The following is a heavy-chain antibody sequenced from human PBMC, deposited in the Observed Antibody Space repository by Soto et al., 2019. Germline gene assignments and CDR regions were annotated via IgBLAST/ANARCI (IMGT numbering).Heavy chain of an antibody. CDR3: ARWVRQLSAYWFDP. J-gene: IGHJ5*02. V-gene: IGHV4-30-4*01. CDR2: IYYSGST. D-gene: IGHD6-13*01. Sequence: TSETLSLTCTVSGGSISSGDYYWSWIRQPPGKGLEWIGYIYYSGSTYYNPSLKSRVTISVDTSKNQFSLKLSSVTAADTAVYYCARWVRQLSAYWFDPWGQGTLVTVSS. CDR1: GGSISSGDYY.